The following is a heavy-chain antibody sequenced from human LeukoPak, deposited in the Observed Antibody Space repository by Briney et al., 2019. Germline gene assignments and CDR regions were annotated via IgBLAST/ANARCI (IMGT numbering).Heavy chain of an antibody. D-gene: IGHD6-13*01. J-gene: IGHJ6*02. Sequence: PSETLSLTCTVSGGSISSSSYYWGWIRQPPGKGLEWIGSIYYSGSTYYNPSLKSRVTISVDTSKNQFSLKLSSVTAADTAVYYCARRDAGTTAAGPYGMDVWGQGTTVTVSS. V-gene: IGHV4-39*01. CDR3: ARRDAGTTAAGPYGMDV. CDR1: GGSISSSSYY. CDR2: IYYSGST.